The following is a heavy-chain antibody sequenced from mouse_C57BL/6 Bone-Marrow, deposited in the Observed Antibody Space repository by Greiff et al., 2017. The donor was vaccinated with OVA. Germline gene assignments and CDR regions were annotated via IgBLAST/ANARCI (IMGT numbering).Heavy chain of an antibody. CDR3: TSERVRRGYYFDY. V-gene: IGHV14-4*01. J-gene: IGHJ2*01. Sequence: EVKLVESGAELVRPGASVKLSCTASGFNIKDDYMHWVKQRPEQGLEWIGWIDPENGDTESASKFQGKATITADTSSNTAYLQLSSLTSEDTAVYSCTSERVRRGYYFDYWGQGTTLTVSS. CDR1: GFNIKDDY. D-gene: IGHD2-14*01. CDR2: IDPENGDT.